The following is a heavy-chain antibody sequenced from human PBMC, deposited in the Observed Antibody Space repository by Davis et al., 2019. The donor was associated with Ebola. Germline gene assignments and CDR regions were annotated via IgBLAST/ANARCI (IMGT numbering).Heavy chain of an antibody. Sequence: GESLKISCAASGFTFSSYAMSWVRQAPGKGLEWVSAISGSGGSTYYADSVKGRFTISRDNSKNTLYLQMNSLRAEDTAVYYCANDDRTYDYVWGTYSGAGMDVWGQGTTVTVSS. J-gene: IGHJ6*02. CDR2: ISGSGGST. CDR3: ANDDRTYDYVWGTYSGAGMDV. D-gene: IGHD3-16*01. V-gene: IGHV3-23*01. CDR1: GFTFSSYA.